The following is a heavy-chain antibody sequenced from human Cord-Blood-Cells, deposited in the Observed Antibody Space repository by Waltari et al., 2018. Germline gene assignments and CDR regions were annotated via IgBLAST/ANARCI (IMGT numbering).Heavy chain of an antibody. CDR2: ISGSGGST. Sequence: VQLLESGGGMVKPGESLRLSCAASGFTFSTSALIWFRHATGKGLEWVSAISGSGGSTYYADSVKGRFTISRDNSKNTLYLQMNSLRAEDTAVYYCAKEGTYDFWSGYYFDYWGQGTLVTVSS. D-gene: IGHD3-3*01. J-gene: IGHJ4*02. CDR3: AKEGTYDFWSGYYFDY. V-gene: IGHV3-23*01. CDR1: GFTFSTSA.